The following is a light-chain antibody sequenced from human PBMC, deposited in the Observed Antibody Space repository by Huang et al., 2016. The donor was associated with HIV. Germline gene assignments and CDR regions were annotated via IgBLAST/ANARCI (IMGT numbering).Light chain of an antibody. CDR3: QQSYSSPLT. V-gene: IGKV1-39*01. CDR1: QNISSF. CDR2: AAS. J-gene: IGKJ3*01. Sequence: DIQMTQSPYSLSASVGDRGTITCRASQNISSFLNWYQQKPGKAPTLLIHAASNLLSGVPSRFSGSGSGTNFILSISSLQPDDFVTYYCQQSYSSPLTFGPGTTVDI.